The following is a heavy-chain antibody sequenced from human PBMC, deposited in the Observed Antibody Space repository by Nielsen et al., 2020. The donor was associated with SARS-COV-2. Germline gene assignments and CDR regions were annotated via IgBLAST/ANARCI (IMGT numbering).Heavy chain of an antibody. Sequence: GGSLRLSCPASGFTFSSYWMSWVRQAQGKVLEWVANIKQVGSEKYYVVSVKGRFTISRDTAKNSLYLQMNSLRAEDTAVYYCARPSNSGAFDIWGQGTMVTVSS. CDR1: GFTFSSYW. CDR3: ARPSNSGAFDI. J-gene: IGHJ3*02. V-gene: IGHV3-7*03. D-gene: IGHD1-1*01. CDR2: IKQVGSEK.